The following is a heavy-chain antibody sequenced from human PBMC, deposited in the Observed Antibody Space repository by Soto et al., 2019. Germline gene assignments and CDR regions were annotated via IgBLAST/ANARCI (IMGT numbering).Heavy chain of an antibody. CDR3: ARDNGRGSSTSYYFDN. CDR1: GFTFSNYN. D-gene: IGHD6-6*01. Sequence: EVQLVESGGGLVRPGGSLRLSCAASGFTFSNYNMNWVRQAPGKGLEWVSFISSGSSYIYYADSVKGRFTISIDNAKHSLYIQMNSLRVEDTAIYYCARDNGRGSSTSYYFDNWGQGTLVTVSS. V-gene: IGHV3-21*01. CDR2: ISSGSSYI. J-gene: IGHJ4*02.